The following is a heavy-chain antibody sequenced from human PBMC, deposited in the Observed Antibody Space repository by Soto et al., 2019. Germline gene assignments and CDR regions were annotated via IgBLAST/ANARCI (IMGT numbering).Heavy chain of an antibody. J-gene: IGHJ4*02. CDR3: ARDRRGIAAAGSHFDY. CDR2: ISSSSSYI. D-gene: IGHD6-13*01. CDR1: GFTFNSYS. Sequence: GGSLRLSCAASGFTFNSYSMNWVRQAPGKGLEWVSSISSSSSYIYYADSVKGRFTISRDNAKNSLYLQMNSLRAEDTAVYYCARDRRGIAAAGSHFDYSGQGTLVTVSS. V-gene: IGHV3-21*04.